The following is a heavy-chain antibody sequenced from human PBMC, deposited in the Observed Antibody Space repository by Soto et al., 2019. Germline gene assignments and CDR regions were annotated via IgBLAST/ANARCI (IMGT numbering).Heavy chain of an antibody. D-gene: IGHD3-10*01. CDR3: ARESAGSGENTWFDP. V-gene: IGHV4-59*02. Sequence: PSETLSLTCTVSGGSVTSYYWSWVRQPPGKGLEWIGFIYYTGDTKYSSSLKSRVTISMDTSQNQLSLKLRSVTAADTAVYYCARESAGSGENTWFDPWGQGTLVTVSS. CDR1: GGSVTSYY. J-gene: IGHJ5*02. CDR2: IYYTGDT.